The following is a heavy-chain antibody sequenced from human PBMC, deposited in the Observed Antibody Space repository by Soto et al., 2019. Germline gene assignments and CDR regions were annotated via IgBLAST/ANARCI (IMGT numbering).Heavy chain of an antibody. Sequence: SVNGACKAFGYSFTADNIHWLRLNPGQGLEWMGWINAGNGNTRSSRKFQGRVIITRDTSATTAYLEVDSLRSEDTAIYYFARVAPSGGSVPRFAYWGQGALVTVSS. CDR2: INAGNGNT. CDR1: GYSFTADN. D-gene: IGHD3-10*01. J-gene: IGHJ4*02. V-gene: IGHV1-3*01. CDR3: ARVAPSGGSVPRFAY.